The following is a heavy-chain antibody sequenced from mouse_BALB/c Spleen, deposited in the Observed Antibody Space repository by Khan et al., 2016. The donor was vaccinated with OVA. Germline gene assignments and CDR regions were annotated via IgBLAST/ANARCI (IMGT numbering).Heavy chain of an antibody. J-gene: IGHJ2*01. CDR1: GFNIKDTH. CDR3: APAGTGDYFDY. D-gene: IGHD4-1*01. CDR2: IDPAHDNS. V-gene: IGHV14-3*02. Sequence: VRLQQSGAELVKPGASVKLSCTASGFNIKDTHMHWVKQRPEQGLEWIGRIDPAHDNSKYDPRFQGKATITADTSSNTAYLHLSSLTSEDTAVYYCAPAGTGDYFDYWGQGTTLTVSA.